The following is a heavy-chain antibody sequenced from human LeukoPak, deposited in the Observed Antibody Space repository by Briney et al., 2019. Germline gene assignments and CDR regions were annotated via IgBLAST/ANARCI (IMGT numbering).Heavy chain of an antibody. CDR3: VRDPVSGSTGDY. Sequence: GGSLRLSSEVSGFTFSSSWMSWVRRAPGKGLQWVALINPDASQKYYVESVRGQFTISRDNAQNSLFLQMNYLRVEDSGVYYCVRDPVSGSTGDYWGQGTLVTVSS. V-gene: IGHV3-7*01. D-gene: IGHD6-19*01. J-gene: IGHJ4*02. CDR2: INPDASQK. CDR1: GFTFSSSW.